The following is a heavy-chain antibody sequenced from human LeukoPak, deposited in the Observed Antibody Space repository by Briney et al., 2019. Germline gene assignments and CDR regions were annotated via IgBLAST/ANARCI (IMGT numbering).Heavy chain of an antibody. CDR2: ISSSSSYI. CDR1: GFTFSSYS. CDR3: AGGADIGSGSYSRY. J-gene: IGHJ4*02. V-gene: IGHV3-21*04. Sequence: PGGSLRLSCAASGFTFSSYSMNWVRQAPGKGLEWVSSISSSSSYIYYADSVKGRFTISRDNAKNSLYLQMNSLRAEDPALYYCAGGADIGSGSYSRYWGQGTLVTVSS. D-gene: IGHD3-10*01.